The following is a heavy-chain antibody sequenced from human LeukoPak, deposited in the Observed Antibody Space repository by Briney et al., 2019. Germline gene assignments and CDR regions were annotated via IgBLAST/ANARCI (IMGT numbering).Heavy chain of an antibody. CDR2: IYYSGST. D-gene: IGHD5-24*01. J-gene: IGHJ4*02. CDR3: ARPLEMATITSLGY. CDR1: GGSISSSSYY. Sequence: SETLSLTCTVSGGSISSSSYYWGWIRQPPGKGLEWIGTIYYSGSTYYNPSLKSRVTISVDTSKNQFSLKLSSVTAADTAVYYCARPLEMATITSLGYRGQGTLVIVSS. V-gene: IGHV4-39*01.